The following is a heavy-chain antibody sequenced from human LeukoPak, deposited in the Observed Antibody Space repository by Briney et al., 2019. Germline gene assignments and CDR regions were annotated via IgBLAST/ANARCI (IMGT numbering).Heavy chain of an antibody. J-gene: IGHJ4*02. Sequence: GGSLRLSCAASGFTFSSYSMNWVRQAPGKGLEWVSYISSSSSTIYYADSVKGRFTISRDNAKNSLYLQMNSLRAEGTAVYYCARDAYDSSGYYPWTLDYWGQGTLVTVSS. CDR2: ISSSSSTI. CDR3: ARDAYDSSGYYPWTLDY. CDR1: GFTFSSYS. D-gene: IGHD3-22*01. V-gene: IGHV3-48*01.